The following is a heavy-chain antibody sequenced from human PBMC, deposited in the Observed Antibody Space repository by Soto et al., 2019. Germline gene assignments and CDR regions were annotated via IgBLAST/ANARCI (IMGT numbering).Heavy chain of an antibody. D-gene: IGHD4-17*01. J-gene: IGHJ4*02. CDR3: AKTTAVPNTLRSRYFFDY. Sequence: PSETLSLTCSVSGGSVSNKTYYWSWIRQPPGKRLEWIGYVYYSGTTNYNPSLKSRVTISVDLSKNQFSLRLSSVTTADTALYYCAKTTAVPNTLRSRYFFDYWGQGTLVTVSS. CDR1: GGSVSNKTYY. CDR2: VYYSGTT. V-gene: IGHV4-61*01.